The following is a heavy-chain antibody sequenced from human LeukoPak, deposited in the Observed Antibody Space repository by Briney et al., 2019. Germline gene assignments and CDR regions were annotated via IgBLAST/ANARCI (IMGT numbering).Heavy chain of an antibody. CDR3: ARDGLHTAHFDY. V-gene: IGHV3-48*02. D-gene: IGHD5-18*01. CDR1: GFTFSSFT. CDR2: VSDTGNI. Sequence: GGSLRLSCAASGFTFSSFTMNWVRQAPGKGLEWVSTVSDTGNIHYSDSVKGRFTIFRDNAKNSLYLQMNSLRDEDTAVYYCARDGLHTAHFDYWGQGTLVTVSS. J-gene: IGHJ4*02.